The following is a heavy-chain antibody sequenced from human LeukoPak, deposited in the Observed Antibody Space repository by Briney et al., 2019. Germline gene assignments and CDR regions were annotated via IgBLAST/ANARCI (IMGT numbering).Heavy chain of an antibody. J-gene: IGHJ4*02. D-gene: IGHD1-26*01. CDR3: ARFKGGTGFDY. V-gene: IGHV4-39*01. CDR1: GGSITTTDFD. CDR2: ISSSGKS. Sequence: PSETLSLTCAVSGGSITTTDFDWAWIRQPPGQGFEWIATISSSGKSYYYPSLMSRVTISVETSKNQSSLDVTSVTAADTGLFYCARFKGGTGFDYWGRGILVIVS.